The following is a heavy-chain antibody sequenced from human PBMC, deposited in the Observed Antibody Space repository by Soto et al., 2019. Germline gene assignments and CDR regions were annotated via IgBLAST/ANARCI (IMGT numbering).Heavy chain of an antibody. V-gene: IGHV3-74*01. CDR2: INSDGSST. CDR3: ASVIPLGY. J-gene: IGHJ4*02. CDR1: GVTFSSYG. Sequence: EVQLVESGGGLVQPGGSLRLSCAASGVTFSSYGLHWFRQAPGKGLVWVSRINSDGSSTYYADSVKGRFTISRDNAKNTLYLQMNRLRAEDTAVYYCASVIPLGYWGQGTLVTVSS. D-gene: IGHD2-21*01.